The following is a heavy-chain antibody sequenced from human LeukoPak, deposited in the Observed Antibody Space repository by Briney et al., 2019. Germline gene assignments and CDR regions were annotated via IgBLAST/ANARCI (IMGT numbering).Heavy chain of an antibody. CDR3: ARGRYSGYEFDY. Sequence: ASVKVSCKASGYTFTSYDINWVRQATGQGLEWMGWMNPNSGNTGYAQKFQGRVTMTRNTSISTAYMELSSLRSEDTAVYYCARGRYSGYEFDYWGQGALVTVSS. J-gene: IGHJ4*02. CDR1: GYTFTSYD. V-gene: IGHV1-8*01. D-gene: IGHD5-12*01. CDR2: MNPNSGNT.